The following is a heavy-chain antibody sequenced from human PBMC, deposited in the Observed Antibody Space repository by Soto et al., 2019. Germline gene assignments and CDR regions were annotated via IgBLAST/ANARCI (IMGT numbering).Heavy chain of an antibody. CDR2: INPNSGGT. J-gene: IGHJ3*02. Sequence: QMQLVQSGAEVKKSGASVKVSCKASGYTFTAYYMHWVRQAPGQGLEWMGWINPNSGGTKYAQKFQGGVTMTRDASISTAYMELRRLRSDDTAVYYCARDWNYYDGSGPTGGVFDIWGQGTMVTVSS. CDR3: ARDWNYYDGSGPTGGVFDI. V-gene: IGHV1-2*02. CDR1: GYTFTAYY. D-gene: IGHD3-22*01.